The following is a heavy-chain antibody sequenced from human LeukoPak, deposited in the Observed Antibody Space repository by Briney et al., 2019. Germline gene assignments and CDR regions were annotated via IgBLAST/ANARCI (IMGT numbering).Heavy chain of an antibody. J-gene: IGHJ4*02. Sequence: GRSLRLSCAASGFTFSTSGMHWVRQAPGKGLEWVAVIWYDGSNKHYAESVKGRFSISRDNSKSTLYLQTNSLRAEDTAVYYCARARGVSTGYRPIDYWGQGTLVTVSS. CDR1: GFTFSTSG. V-gene: IGHV3-33*01. CDR3: ARARGVSTGYRPIDY. D-gene: IGHD3-22*01. CDR2: IWYDGSNK.